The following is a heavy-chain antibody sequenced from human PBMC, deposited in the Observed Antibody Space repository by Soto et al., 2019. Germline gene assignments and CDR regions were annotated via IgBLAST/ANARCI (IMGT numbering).Heavy chain of an antibody. D-gene: IGHD6-13*01. Sequence: QVQLQQWGAGLLKPSETLSLTCVVYGGSFSGYFWSWIRQSPGRGLEWIGEINHSGRTNYNPSLTSPVSISVDPSNNPCSPKMSSVPAADPAVYYCAGGGYFDSGGQGTRVTVSS. V-gene: IGHV4-34*01. CDR3: AGGGYFDS. CDR2: INHSGRT. CDR1: GGSFSGYF. J-gene: IGHJ4*02.